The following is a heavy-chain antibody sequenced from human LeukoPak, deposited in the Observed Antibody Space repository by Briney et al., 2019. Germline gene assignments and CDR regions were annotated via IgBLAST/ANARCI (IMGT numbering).Heavy chain of an antibody. CDR3: ARDNTVTTGRGFDP. Sequence: PSETLSLTCTVSGGSISSSSYYWGWIRQPPGKGLEWIGSIYYSGSTYYNPSLKSRVTISVDTSKNQFSLKLSSVTAADTAVYYCARDNTVTTGRGFDPWGQGTLVTVSS. CDR1: GGSISSSSYY. D-gene: IGHD4-17*01. J-gene: IGHJ5*02. CDR2: IYYSGST. V-gene: IGHV4-39*07.